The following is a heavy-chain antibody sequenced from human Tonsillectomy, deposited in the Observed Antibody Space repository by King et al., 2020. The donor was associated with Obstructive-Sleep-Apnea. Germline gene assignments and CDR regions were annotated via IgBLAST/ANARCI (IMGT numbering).Heavy chain of an antibody. D-gene: IGHD3-22*01. CDR1: GGSISSYY. J-gene: IGHJ4*02. CDR3: ARRHYYDSSGYYDY. V-gene: IGHV4-59*08. Sequence: VQLQESGPGLVKPSKTLSLTCTVSGGSISSYYWSWIRQPPGKGLEWIGYIYYSGSTNYNPSLKSRVTISVDTSKNQFSLKLSSVTAADTAVYYCARRHYYDSSGYYDYWGQGTLVTVSS. CDR2: IYYSGST.